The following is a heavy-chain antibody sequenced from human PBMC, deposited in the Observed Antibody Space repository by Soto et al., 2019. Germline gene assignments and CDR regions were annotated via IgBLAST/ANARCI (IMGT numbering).Heavy chain of an antibody. D-gene: IGHD6-19*01. V-gene: IGHV3-23*01. CDR3: AKHQPPPHSSGWYCAFDI. Sequence: GGSLRLSCAASGFTFSSYAMSWVRQAPGKGLEWVSAISGSGGSTYYVDSVKGRFTISRDNSKNTLYLQMNSLRAEDTAVYYCAKHQPPPHSSGWYCAFDIWGQGTMVTVSS. CDR2: ISGSGGST. CDR1: GFTFSSYA. J-gene: IGHJ3*02.